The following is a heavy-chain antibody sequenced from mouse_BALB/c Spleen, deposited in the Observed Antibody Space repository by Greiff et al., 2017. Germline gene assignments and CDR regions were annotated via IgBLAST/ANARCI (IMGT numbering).Heavy chain of an antibody. CDR3: ARDGSSYYFDY. CDR1: GFTFSSYA. Sequence: EVQLVESGGGLVKPGGSLKLSCAASGFTFSSYAMSWVRQTPEKRLEWVASISSGGSTYYPDSVKGRFTISRDNARNILYLQMSSLRSEDTAMYYCARDGSSYYFDYWGQGTTLTVSS. CDR2: ISSGGST. J-gene: IGHJ2*01. V-gene: IGHV5-6-5*01. D-gene: IGHD1-1*01.